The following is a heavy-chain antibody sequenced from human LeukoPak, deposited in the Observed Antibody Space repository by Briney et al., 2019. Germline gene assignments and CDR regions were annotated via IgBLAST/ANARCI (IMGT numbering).Heavy chain of an antibody. CDR3: ARLSFQDYYDSSGYSIPFDY. Sequence: SETLSLTCTVSGGSISSYYWSWIRQPAGKGLEWIGRIYTSGSTNYNPSLKSRVTMSVDTSKNQFSLKLSSVTAADTAVYYCARLSFQDYYDSSGYSIPFDYWGQGTLVTVSS. CDR1: GGSISSYY. V-gene: IGHV4-4*07. J-gene: IGHJ4*02. CDR2: IYTSGST. D-gene: IGHD3-22*01.